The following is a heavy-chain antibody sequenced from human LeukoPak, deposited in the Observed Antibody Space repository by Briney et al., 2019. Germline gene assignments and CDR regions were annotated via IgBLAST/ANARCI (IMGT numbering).Heavy chain of an antibody. D-gene: IGHD5-18*01. V-gene: IGHV3-30*18. Sequence: GGSLRLSCAASGFIFSSYWMSWVRQAPGKGLEWVAVTSSDGSNKFYADSVKGRFTISRDNSKNILYLQMNSLRAEDTAVYYCAKGGYNYAPGLDYWGQGTLVTVSS. CDR1: GFIFSSYW. CDR3: AKGGYNYAPGLDY. J-gene: IGHJ4*02. CDR2: TSSDGSNK.